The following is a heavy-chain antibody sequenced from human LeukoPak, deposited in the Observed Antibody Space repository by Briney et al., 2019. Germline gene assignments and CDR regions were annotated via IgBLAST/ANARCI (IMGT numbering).Heavy chain of an antibody. Sequence: PGRSLRLSCAASGFTFDDYAMHWVRQAPGKGLEWVSGISWNSGSIGYADSVKGRFTISRDNAKNSLYLQMNSLRAEDTAVYYCARVGYCSSTSCYRFFDYWGQGTLVTVSS. D-gene: IGHD2-2*02. V-gene: IGHV3-9*01. J-gene: IGHJ4*02. CDR2: ISWNSGSI. CDR3: ARVGYCSSTSCYRFFDY. CDR1: GFTFDDYA.